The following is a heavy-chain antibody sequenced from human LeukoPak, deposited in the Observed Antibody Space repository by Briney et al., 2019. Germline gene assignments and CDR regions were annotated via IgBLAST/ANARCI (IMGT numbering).Heavy chain of an antibody. CDR1: GGSFSGYY. Sequence: SETLSLTCAVYGGSFSGYYWSWIRQPPGKGLEWIGEINHSGNTNYNPSLKSRVTISVDTSKNQFSLKLSSVTAADTAVYYCARDPGLRYFDWFLKADAFDIWGQGTMVTVSS. J-gene: IGHJ3*02. CDR3: ARDPGLRYFDWFLKADAFDI. D-gene: IGHD3-9*01. CDR2: INHSGNT. V-gene: IGHV4-34*01.